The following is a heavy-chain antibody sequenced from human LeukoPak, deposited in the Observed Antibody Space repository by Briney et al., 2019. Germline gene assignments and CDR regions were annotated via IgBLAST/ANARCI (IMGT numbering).Heavy chain of an antibody. D-gene: IGHD4-17*01. CDR1: GYTFTGYY. CDR2: INPNSGGT. J-gene: IGHJ5*02. V-gene: IGHV1-2*02. CDR3: ARGTIVNGDYVIWVWFDP. Sequence: GASVKVSCKASGYTFTGYYMHWVRQAPGQGLEWMGWINPNSGGTNYAQKFQGRVTMTRDTSISTAYMELSRLRSDDTAVYYCARGTIVNGDYVIWVWFDPWGQGTLVAVSS.